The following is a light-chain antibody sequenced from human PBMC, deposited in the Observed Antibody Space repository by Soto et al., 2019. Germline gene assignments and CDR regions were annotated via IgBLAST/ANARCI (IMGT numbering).Light chain of an antibody. CDR2: GAS. J-gene: IGKJ1*01. V-gene: IGKV3D-20*02. Sequence: EIVLTQSPGTMSLSPGERATLSCRASQTVSNSQLAWYQQKPGQAPRLLIYGASNRASGIPARFSGSGSGTDFTLTISSLEPEDFAVYYCQQRSNWSWTFGQGTKVEIK. CDR3: QQRSNWSWT. CDR1: QTVSNSQ.